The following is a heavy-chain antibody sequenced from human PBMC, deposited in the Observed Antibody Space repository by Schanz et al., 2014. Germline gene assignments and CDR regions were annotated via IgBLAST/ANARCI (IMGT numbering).Heavy chain of an antibody. CDR2: ISYDGSHK. V-gene: IGHV3-30*03. J-gene: IGHJ4*02. D-gene: IGHD4-17*01. CDR1: GFTFSDHH. Sequence: QVQVVESGGGLVQPGGSLRLSCAASGFTFSDHHMDWVRQAPGKGLEWVAVISYDGSHKDYADSVKGRFTISRDNAKNTLYLQMNSLRAEDTAVYYCVRDTDYHFDYWGQGTLVTVSS. CDR3: VRDTDYHFDY.